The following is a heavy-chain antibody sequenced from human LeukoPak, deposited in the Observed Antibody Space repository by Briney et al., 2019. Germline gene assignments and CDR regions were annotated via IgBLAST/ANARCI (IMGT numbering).Heavy chain of an antibody. V-gene: IGHV1-2*02. D-gene: IGHD3-9*01. CDR1: GYTFTGSF. J-gene: IGHJ6*02. Sequence: GASVKVSCKASGYTFTGSFMHWVRQAPGQGLEWMGWINPHTGSTNFAQKFQGRVTMTRDTSISTAYMELSRLRSDDTAVYYCARGGEYYDILTGYYYYYYGMDVWGQGTTVTVSS. CDR2: INPHTGST. CDR3: ARGGEYYDILTGYYYYYYGMDV.